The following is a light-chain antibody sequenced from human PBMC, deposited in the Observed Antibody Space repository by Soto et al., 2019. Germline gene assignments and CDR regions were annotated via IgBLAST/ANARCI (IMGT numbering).Light chain of an antibody. Sequence: EIVLTQSPGTLSLSPGERATLSCRASQSISSSYLAWYQQRPGQAPRLLIFGASYRATGIPDRFSGSGSGTDFTLTISRLEPEDFAVYYCKQYRNSPPEFTFGPGTRVDSK. CDR1: QSISSSY. CDR2: GAS. V-gene: IGKV3-20*01. CDR3: KQYRNSPPEFT. J-gene: IGKJ3*01.